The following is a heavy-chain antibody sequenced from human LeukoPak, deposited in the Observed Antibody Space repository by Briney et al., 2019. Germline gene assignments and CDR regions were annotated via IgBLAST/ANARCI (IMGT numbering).Heavy chain of an antibody. CDR2: IYHSGST. Sequence: SETLFLTCAVSGGSISSGGYSWSWIRQPPGKGLEWIGYIYHSGSTYYNPSLKSRVTISVDRSKNQFSLKLSSVTAADTAVYYCARDPMSYDFWSGYSGWGQGTLVTVSS. CDR1: GGSISSGGYS. D-gene: IGHD3-3*01. J-gene: IGHJ4*02. CDR3: ARDPMSYDFWSGYSG. V-gene: IGHV4-30-2*01.